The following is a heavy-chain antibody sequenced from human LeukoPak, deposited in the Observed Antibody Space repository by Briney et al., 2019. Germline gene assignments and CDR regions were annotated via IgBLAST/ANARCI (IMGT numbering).Heavy chain of an antibody. Sequence: SETLSLTCTVSGGSVSSGSYYWSWLRQPPGKGLEWIGYIYYSGSTNYNPSLKSRVTISVDTSKNQFSLKLSSVTAADTALYYCATFDSSGYVIDYWGQGTLVTVSS. CDR3: ATFDSSGYVIDY. CDR1: GGSVSSGSYY. J-gene: IGHJ4*02. D-gene: IGHD3-22*01. V-gene: IGHV4-61*01. CDR2: IYYSGST.